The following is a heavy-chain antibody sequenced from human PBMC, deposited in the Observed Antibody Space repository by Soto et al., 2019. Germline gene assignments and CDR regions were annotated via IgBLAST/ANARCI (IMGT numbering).Heavy chain of an antibody. D-gene: IGHD2-8*01. V-gene: IGHV1-2*04. CDR1: GYGFTGYY. CDR3: ATETKGDYYGMDV. J-gene: IGHJ6*02. Sequence: ASVKVSCKATGYGFTGYYMHWVRQAPGQGLEWMGWINPNSGGTNYAQKFQGWVTMTRDTSISTAYMELSRLRSDDTAVYYCATETKGDYYGMDVWGQGTTVTVSS. CDR2: INPNSGGT.